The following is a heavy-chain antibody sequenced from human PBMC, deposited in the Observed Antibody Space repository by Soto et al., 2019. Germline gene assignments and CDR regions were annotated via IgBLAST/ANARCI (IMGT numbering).Heavy chain of an antibody. D-gene: IGHD2-8*02. CDR1: GGSISSYY. V-gene: IGHV4-59*01. CDR3: ARDLVVHRRSSYYYYGMDV. Sequence: SETLSLTCTVSGGSISSYYWSWIRQPPGKGLEWIGYIYYSGSTNYNPSLKSRVTISVDTSKNQFSLKLSSVTAADTAVYYCARDLVVHRRSSYYYYGMDVWGQGTTVTVSS. J-gene: IGHJ6*02. CDR2: IYYSGST.